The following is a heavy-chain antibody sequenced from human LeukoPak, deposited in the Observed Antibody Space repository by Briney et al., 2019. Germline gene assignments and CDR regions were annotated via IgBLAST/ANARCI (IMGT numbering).Heavy chain of an antibody. CDR3: ARGGKAAAGTAIDY. CDR2: ISYDGSNK. D-gene: IGHD6-13*01. CDR1: GFTFSSYG. J-gene: IGHJ4*02. Sequence: PGGSLRLSCAASGFTFSSYGMHWVRQAPGKGLEWVAVISYDGSNKYYADSVKGRFTISRDNSKNTLYLQMNSLRAEDTAVYYCARGGKAAAGTAIDYWGQGTLVTVSS. V-gene: IGHV3-30*03.